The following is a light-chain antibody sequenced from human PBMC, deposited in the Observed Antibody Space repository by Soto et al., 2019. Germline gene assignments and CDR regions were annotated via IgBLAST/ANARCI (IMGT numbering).Light chain of an antibody. CDR1: HSVNSH. CDR3: QQYKNWPL. CDR2: GAS. V-gene: IGKV3-15*01. J-gene: IGKJ5*01. Sequence: MMMTQSPATLSVSPGERVTLSCRTSHSVNSHVAWYQQKPGQAPRLLLYGASTRATGIPVRFSGSGFGTEFTLTISGHQSEDFAVYYCQQYKNWPLFGQGTRLDIK.